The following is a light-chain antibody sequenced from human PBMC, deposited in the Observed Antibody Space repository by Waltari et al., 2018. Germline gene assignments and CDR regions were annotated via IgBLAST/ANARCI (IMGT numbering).Light chain of an antibody. CDR3: QKTYNVPLT. CDR2: GAS. CDR1: QNISSY. Sequence: DIQMTQSPSSLSASVGDRVTITCRASQNISSYLNWYQHKPGTAPKLLIYGASSLQSGVPSRFSGSGSGTDFTLTISNLQPEDFATYYCQKTYNVPLTFGGGTKVEI. V-gene: IGKV1-39*01. J-gene: IGKJ4*01.